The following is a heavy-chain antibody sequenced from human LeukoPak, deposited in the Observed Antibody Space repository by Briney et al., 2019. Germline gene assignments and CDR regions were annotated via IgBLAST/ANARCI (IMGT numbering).Heavy chain of an antibody. CDR1: GGTFSSYA. Sequence: GASVKVSCKASGGTFSSYAISWVRQAPGQGLEWMGGIIPIFGTANYAQKFQGRVTITADESTSTAYMELSSLRSEDTAVYYCARTTTDHYYYYYYMDVWGKGTTATVSS. V-gene: IGHV1-69*01. CDR2: IIPIFGTA. D-gene: IGHD4-11*01. CDR3: ARTTTDHYYYYYYMDV. J-gene: IGHJ6*03.